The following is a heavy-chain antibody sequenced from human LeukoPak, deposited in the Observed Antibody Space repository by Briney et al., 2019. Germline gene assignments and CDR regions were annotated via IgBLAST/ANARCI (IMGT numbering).Heavy chain of an antibody. CDR3: AKDLANSANYDY. V-gene: IGHV3-23*01. Sequence: PGGSLRLSCAASGFTFSSYAMSWVRQAPGKGLEWVSAISGSGGSTYYADSVEGRLTISRDNSKNTLYLQMNSLRAEDTAVYYCAKDLANSANYDYWGQGTLVTVSS. J-gene: IGHJ4*02. D-gene: IGHD2-21*01. CDR2: ISGSGGST. CDR1: GFTFSSYA.